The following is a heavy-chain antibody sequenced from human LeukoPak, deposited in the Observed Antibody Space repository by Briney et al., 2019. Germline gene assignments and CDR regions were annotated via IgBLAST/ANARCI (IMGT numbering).Heavy chain of an antibody. V-gene: IGHV3-48*01. CDR3: ARDYKYAFDN. CDR1: GFTFSDYS. Sequence: GGSLRLSCAASGFTFSDYSMKWVRQAPGEGLEWISYSGIDSGNTNYADSVKGRSTISGDKAKNSLYLQMNSLRVEDTAVYYCARDYKYAFDNWGQGTLVTVSS. J-gene: IGHJ4*02. CDR2: SGIDSGNT. D-gene: IGHD5-24*01.